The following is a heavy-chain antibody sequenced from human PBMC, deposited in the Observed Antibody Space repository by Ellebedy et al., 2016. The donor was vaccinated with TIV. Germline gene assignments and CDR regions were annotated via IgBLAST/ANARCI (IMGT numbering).Heavy chain of an antibody. Sequence: PGGSLRLSCTASGFAFGDYGMMWFRQAPGKGLEWVSAISGSGGSTYYADSVKGRFTISRDNSKNTLYLQMNSLRAEDTAVYYCAKDVGFGWPGDYWGQGTLVTVSS. CDR2: ISGSGGST. D-gene: IGHD3-16*01. V-gene: IGHV3-23*01. CDR3: AKDVGFGWPGDY. J-gene: IGHJ4*02. CDR1: GFAFGDYG.